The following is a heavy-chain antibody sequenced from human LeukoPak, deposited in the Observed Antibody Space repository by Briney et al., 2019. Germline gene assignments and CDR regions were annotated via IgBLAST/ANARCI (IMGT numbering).Heavy chain of an antibody. CDR3: TTGAYDSSGYYYLDY. J-gene: IGHJ4*02. CDR1: GFTFSNAW. Sequence: GCFCLSCAASGFTFSNAWMSWVRQAPGKGLEWIGCIKSKTDGGTTDYAAPVKGRFTISRDDSKNTLYLQMNSLKTEDTAVYYCTTGAYDSSGYYYLDYWGQGTLVTVSS. CDR2: IKSKTDGGTT. V-gene: IGHV3-15*01. D-gene: IGHD3-22*01.